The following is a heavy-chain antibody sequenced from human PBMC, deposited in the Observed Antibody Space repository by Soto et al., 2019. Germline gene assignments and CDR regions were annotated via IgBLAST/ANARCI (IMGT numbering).Heavy chain of an antibody. CDR2: IYYSGST. CDR3: ERDRGYSGYGMDV. Sequence: SETLSLTCTVSGGSISSGGYYWSWIRQHPGKGLEWIGYIYYSGSTYYNPSLKSRVTISVDTSKNQFSLKLSSVTAADTAVYYCERDRGYSGYGMDVWGQGTTVTVSS. CDR1: GGSISSGGYY. V-gene: IGHV4-31*03. J-gene: IGHJ6*02. D-gene: IGHD5-12*01.